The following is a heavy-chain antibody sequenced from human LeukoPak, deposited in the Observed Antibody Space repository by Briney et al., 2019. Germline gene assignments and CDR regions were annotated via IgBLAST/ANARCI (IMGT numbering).Heavy chain of an antibody. CDR1: GDSMTTFD. Sequence: SETLSLTCSVSGDSMTTFDWSWIRQPAGKGLEWVGQVFTSGTTAYSASLKSRLTISLDKSNNQVSLKLISVTAADTAVYYCARHSPTGWYYFDSRGQGALVIVSS. CDR3: ARHSPTGWYYFDS. V-gene: IGHV4-4*07. CDR2: VFTSGTT. J-gene: IGHJ4*02. D-gene: IGHD6-19*01.